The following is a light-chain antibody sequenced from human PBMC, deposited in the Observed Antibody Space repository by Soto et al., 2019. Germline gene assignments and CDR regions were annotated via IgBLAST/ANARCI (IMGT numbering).Light chain of an antibody. J-gene: IGKJ1*01. CDR2: KAS. V-gene: IGKV1-5*03. CDR1: QSISSW. CDR3: QQYNSYWT. Sequence: DIQMTQSPSTLSASVGDRVTITCRASQSISSWLAWYQQKPGQAPKLLIYKASSLESGVPSRFSGSGSGTDFTLTISSLQPYDFATYYCQQYNSYWTFGQGNKVDIK.